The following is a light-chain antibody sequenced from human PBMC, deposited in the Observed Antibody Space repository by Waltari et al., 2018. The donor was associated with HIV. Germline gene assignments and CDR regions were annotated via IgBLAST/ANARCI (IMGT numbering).Light chain of an antibody. J-gene: IGLJ2*01. CDR1: RSTLVAGYD. CDR3: QSYGSSLSGSI. CDR2: GNI. V-gene: IGLV1-40*01. Sequence: QSVLTQPPSVSDAPGPRVTLSSTGTRSTLVAGYDVHWYQQHPGTAPTLLINGNINRPSGVPDRFSDSKSGTSASLASTGLQAEDEADYYCQSYGSSLSGSIFGGGTKLTVL.